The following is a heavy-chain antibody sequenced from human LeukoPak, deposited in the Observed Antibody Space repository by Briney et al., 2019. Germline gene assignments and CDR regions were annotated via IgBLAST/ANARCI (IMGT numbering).Heavy chain of an antibody. CDR3: TSTYYYDSSGYSIDY. J-gene: IGHJ4*02. Sequence: PGGSLRLSCAASGFTFSGSAMHWVRQASGKGLEWVGRIRSKANSYATAYAASVKGRFTISRDDSKNTAYLQMNSLKTEDTAVYYCTSTYYYDSSGYSIDYWGQGTLVTVSP. CDR2: IRSKANSYAT. CDR1: GFTFSGSA. V-gene: IGHV3-73*01. D-gene: IGHD3-22*01.